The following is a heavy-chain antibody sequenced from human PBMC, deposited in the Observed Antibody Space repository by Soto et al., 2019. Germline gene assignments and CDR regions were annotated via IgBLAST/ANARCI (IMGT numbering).Heavy chain of an antibody. Sequence: SETLSLTCTVSGGSISSYYWSWIRQPPGKGLEWIGYIYYSGSTNYNPSLKSRVTISVDTSKNQFSLKLSSVTAADTAVYYCASGYYYDSSGYSDARPFVYWGQGTLVTVS. V-gene: IGHV4-59*01. J-gene: IGHJ4*02. CDR1: GGSISSYY. CDR2: IYYSGST. D-gene: IGHD3-22*01. CDR3: ASGYYYDSSGYSDARPFVY.